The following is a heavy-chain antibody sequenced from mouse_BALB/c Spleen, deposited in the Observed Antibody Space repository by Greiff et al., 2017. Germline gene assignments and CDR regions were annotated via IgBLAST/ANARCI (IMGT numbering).Heavy chain of an antibody. CDR3: ARGFTTAAMDD. D-gene: IGHD1-2*01. CDR2: INPSSGYT. Sequence: QVQLKESAAELARPGASVKMSCKASGYTFTSYTMHWVKQRPGQGLEWIGYINPSSGYTEYNQKFKDKTTLTADKSSSTAYMQLSSLTSEDSAVYYWARGFTTAAMDDWGQGTSVTVSS. CDR1: GYTFTSYT. J-gene: IGHJ4*01. V-gene: IGHV1-4*02.